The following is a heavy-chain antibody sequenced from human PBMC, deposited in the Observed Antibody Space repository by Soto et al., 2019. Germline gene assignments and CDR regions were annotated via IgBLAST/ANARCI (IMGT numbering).Heavy chain of an antibody. CDR1: GFTFSSYG. Sequence: GGSLRLSCAASGFTFSSYGMHWVRQSPGKGLEWVSHVINIGGNTNYADSVKGRFTISRDNSKSTLYLQMNSLRVDDTAVYYCAIVDSSTWYTGYYFDYWGQGALVTVSS. D-gene: IGHD6-13*01. V-gene: IGHV3-23*01. J-gene: IGHJ4*02. CDR3: AIVDSSTWYTGYYFDY. CDR2: VINIGGNT.